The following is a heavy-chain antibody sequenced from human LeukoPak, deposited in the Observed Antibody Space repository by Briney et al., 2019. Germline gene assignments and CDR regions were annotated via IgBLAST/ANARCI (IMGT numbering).Heavy chain of an antibody. CDR2: VDSGGGT. V-gene: IGHV4-39*07. Sequence: SETLSLTCSVSGGSISTTGRFWGWVRQPPGKGLEWIGSVDSGGGTHYITSLKSRLTISLDSSKNQYSLRLRSVTAADTAVYYCAKDPQGRNYYYYYMDVWGKGTTVTVSS. CDR1: GGSISTTGRF. CDR3: AKDPQGRNYYYYYMDV. J-gene: IGHJ6*03.